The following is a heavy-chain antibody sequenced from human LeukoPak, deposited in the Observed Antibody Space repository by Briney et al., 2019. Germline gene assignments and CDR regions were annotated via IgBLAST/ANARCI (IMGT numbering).Heavy chain of an antibody. D-gene: IGHD2-8*01. Sequence: SETLSLTCTVSGGSISSYYWSWIRQPPGKGLGWIAYIYYSGSTNYNPSLKSRVTISIDTSKNQFSLKLNSVTAADAAVYYCARGLIRQSAFDIWGQGTMVTVSS. CDR2: IYYSGST. J-gene: IGHJ3*02. CDR3: ARGLIRQSAFDI. V-gene: IGHV4-59*01. CDR1: GGSISSYY.